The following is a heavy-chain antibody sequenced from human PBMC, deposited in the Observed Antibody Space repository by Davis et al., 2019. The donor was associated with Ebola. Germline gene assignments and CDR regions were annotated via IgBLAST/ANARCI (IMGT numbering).Heavy chain of an antibody. CDR1: GFTFSSYG. V-gene: IGHV3-30*03. CDR2: ISYDGSNK. CDR3: AGGGHSGAYFFDY. D-gene: IGHD3-16*01. Sequence: GGSLRLSCAASGFTFSSYGMHWVRQAPGKGLEWVAVISYDGSNKYYADSVKGRFTISRDNSKNTLYLQMNSLRAEDTAVYYCAGGGHSGAYFFDYWGQGTLVTVSS. J-gene: IGHJ4*02.